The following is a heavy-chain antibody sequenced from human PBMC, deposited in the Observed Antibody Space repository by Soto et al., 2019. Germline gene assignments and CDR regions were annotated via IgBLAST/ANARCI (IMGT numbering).Heavy chain of an antibody. V-gene: IGHV1-58*02. CDR1: GFTFTSSA. Sequence: ASVKVSCKASGFTFTSSAMQWVRQARGQRLEWIGWIVVGSGNTNYAQKFQERVTITRDMSTSTAYMELSSLRSEDTAVYYCAADRGGYYYGSGSYTAWGQGTLVTVSS. CDR2: IVVGSGNT. CDR3: AADRGGYYYGSGSYTA. J-gene: IGHJ5*02. D-gene: IGHD3-10*01.